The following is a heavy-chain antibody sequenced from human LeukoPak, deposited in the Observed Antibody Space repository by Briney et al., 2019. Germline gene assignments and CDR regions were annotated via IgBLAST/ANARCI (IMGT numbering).Heavy chain of an antibody. CDR1: GGTFSSYA. D-gene: IGHD4-23*01. CDR2: IIPIFGTA. Sequence: EASVKVSCKASGGTFSSYAISWVRQAPGQGLEWMGGIIPIFGTANYAQKFQGRVTITADESTSTAYMELSSLRSEDTAVYYCARDNGGSYYYYGMDVWGQGTTVTVSS. CDR3: ARDNGGSYYYYGMDV. J-gene: IGHJ6*02. V-gene: IGHV1-69*13.